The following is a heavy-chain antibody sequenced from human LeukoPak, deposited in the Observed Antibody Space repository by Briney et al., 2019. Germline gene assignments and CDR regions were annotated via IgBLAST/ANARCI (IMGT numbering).Heavy chain of an antibody. Sequence: PGGSLRLSCAASGFTFSNYNINWVRQAPGKGLEWVSSISSSSSYIYYADSVKGRFTISRDNAKNSLYLQMNSLRAGDTAIYYCARASRGSFDYWGQGTLVTVSS. J-gene: IGHJ4*02. V-gene: IGHV3-21*01. CDR3: ARASRGSFDY. CDR1: GFTFSNYN. CDR2: ISSSSSYI.